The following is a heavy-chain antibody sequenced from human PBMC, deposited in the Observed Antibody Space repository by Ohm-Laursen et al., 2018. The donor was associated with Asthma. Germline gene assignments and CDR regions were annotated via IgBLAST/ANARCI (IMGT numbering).Heavy chain of an antibody. CDR3: AKDRDIVASPFDY. V-gene: IGHV3-23*01. J-gene: IGHJ4*02. Sequence: SLRLSCAASGFAFSNYAMSWVRQAPGQGLEWVSAISGAGGSTDYADSVKGRFTPSRDNSKSTLYLEMNSLRAEDTALYYCAKDRDIVASPFDYWGQGTLVTVSS. CDR2: ISGAGGST. CDR1: GFAFSNYA. D-gene: IGHD5-12*01.